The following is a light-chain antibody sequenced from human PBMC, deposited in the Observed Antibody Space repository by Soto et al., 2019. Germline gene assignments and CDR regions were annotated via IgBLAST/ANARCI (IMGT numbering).Light chain of an antibody. V-gene: IGKV1-12*01. Sequence: DIQMTQSPSSVSASVGDRVSITCRASQGISNWLAWYQQKPGRAPKLLIYTGSRLQSGVPSRFSGTGSGTEFTLTISSLQPEDVATYYCQQANSFPLTFGGGTKVEIK. J-gene: IGKJ4*01. CDR1: QGISNW. CDR2: TGS. CDR3: QQANSFPLT.